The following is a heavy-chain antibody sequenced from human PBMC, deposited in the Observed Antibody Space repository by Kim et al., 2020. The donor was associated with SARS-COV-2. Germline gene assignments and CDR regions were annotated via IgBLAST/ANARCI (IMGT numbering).Heavy chain of an antibody. J-gene: IGHJ4*02. CDR3: AREGPNTYYFDY. D-gene: IGHD3-16*01. V-gene: IGHV1-46*01. Sequence: SYPQKSQGRVTMTRDTSTSTVYMELSSLRSEDTAVYYCAREGPNTYYFDYWGQGTLVTVSS.